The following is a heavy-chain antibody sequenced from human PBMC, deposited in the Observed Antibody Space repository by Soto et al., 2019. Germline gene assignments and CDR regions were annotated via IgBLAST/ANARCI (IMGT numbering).Heavy chain of an antibody. D-gene: IGHD2-21*01. Sequence: SETLSLTCTVSGGSFSGYYGSWIRQHPGKGLEWIGYIYYSGSTYYNPSLKSRVTISVDTSKNQFSLKLSSVTAADTAVYYCARGDTANWFDPWGQGTLVTVS. V-gene: IGHV4-31*03. J-gene: IGHJ5*02. CDR3: ARGDTANWFDP. CDR1: GGSFSGYY. CDR2: IYYSGST.